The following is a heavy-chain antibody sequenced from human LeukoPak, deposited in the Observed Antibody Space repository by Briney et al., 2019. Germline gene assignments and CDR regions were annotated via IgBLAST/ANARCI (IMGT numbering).Heavy chain of an antibody. Sequence: GGSLRLSCAASGFTFSSYAMHWVRQAPGKGLDWVAVISYDGSNKYYADSVKGRFTISRDNSKNTLYLQMNSLRAEDTAVYYCARDLDSGYGFGFDYWGQGTLVTVSS. V-gene: IGHV3-30-3*01. D-gene: IGHD5-12*01. CDR3: ARDLDSGYGFGFDY. CDR2: ISYDGSNK. J-gene: IGHJ4*02. CDR1: GFTFSSYA.